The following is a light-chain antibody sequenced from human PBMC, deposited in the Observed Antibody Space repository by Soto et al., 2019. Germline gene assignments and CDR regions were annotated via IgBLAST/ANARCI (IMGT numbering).Light chain of an antibody. CDR1: QSVSSN. J-gene: IGKJ5*01. V-gene: IGKV3-15*01. Sequence: IVLTHSAATLSVSPGERATLSSRASQSVSSNLAWYQQIPGRAPRLLIYGASTRASGIPARFSASGSGTEFTLTISSLQSEDFAVYYCQQFNYWPPITFGQGTRLEIK. CDR2: GAS. CDR3: QQFNYWPPIT.